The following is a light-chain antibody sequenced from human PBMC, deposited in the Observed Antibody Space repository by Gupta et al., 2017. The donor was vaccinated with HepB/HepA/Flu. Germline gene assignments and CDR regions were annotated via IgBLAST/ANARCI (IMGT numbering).Light chain of an antibody. CDR1: QAISYW. J-gene: IGKJ4*01. Sequence: DIQLTQSPSSVSASVGDRVTITCRASQAISYWLAWYQQKPGKAPKLLIYTTSTLESGVPSRFSGSGSGTDFTLTISSLHPEDVGTYICLQANSFPLIFGGGTKVEI. CDR3: LQANSFPLI. CDR2: TTS. V-gene: IGKV1-12*01.